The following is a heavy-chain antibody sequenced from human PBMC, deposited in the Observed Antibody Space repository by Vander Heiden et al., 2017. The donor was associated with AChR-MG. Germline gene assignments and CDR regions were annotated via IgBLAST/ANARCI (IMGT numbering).Heavy chain of an antibody. CDR1: DFTIGRYS. CDR2: ISTSSEYI. CDR3: ARYPTTGGFYMDV. V-gene: IGHV3-21*01. Sequence: EMQLVESGGGLFKPGGSLRLYCAASDFTIGRYSMNWVRQAPGKGLEWVSSISTSSEYIYYADSVKGRFIISRDSAKNSLYLQINSLRGEDTAVYYCARYPTTGGFYMDVWGKGTAVTVSS. D-gene: IGHD1-1*01. J-gene: IGHJ6*03.